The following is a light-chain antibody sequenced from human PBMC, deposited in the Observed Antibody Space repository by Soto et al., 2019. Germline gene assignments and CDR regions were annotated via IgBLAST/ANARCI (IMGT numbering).Light chain of an antibody. V-gene: IGKV3-20*01. CDR2: GTS. CDR3: QQYGRWPIT. J-gene: IGKJ5*01. Sequence: VLTHSAVAVSLSPGDRATSSGRASQSLANSFIAWYQQRPGQAPRLLIYGTSSRASGIPDRFSGGGSGTDFTLTISRLEPEDFAVYYCQQYGRWPITFGQGTRLEI. CDR1: QSLANSF.